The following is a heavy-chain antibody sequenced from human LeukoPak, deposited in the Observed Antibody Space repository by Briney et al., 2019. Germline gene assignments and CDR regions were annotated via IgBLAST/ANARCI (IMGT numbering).Heavy chain of an antibody. CDR3: ARDLHTSGSIALDS. CDR2: ISGSGETR. Sequence: PGGSLRLSCAASGFTFSYYEMNWVRQAPGKSLEWISYISGSGETRSYADSVRGRFTISRDNANYSLNLQMNSLRAEDTAVYYCARDLHTSGSIALDSWGQGILVIVSS. J-gene: IGHJ4*02. V-gene: IGHV3-48*03. D-gene: IGHD3-22*01. CDR1: GFTFSYYE.